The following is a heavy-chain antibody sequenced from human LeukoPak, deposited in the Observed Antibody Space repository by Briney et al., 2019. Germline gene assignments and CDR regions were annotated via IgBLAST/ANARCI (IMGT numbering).Heavy chain of an antibody. Sequence: SETLSLTCTVPGGSISSSGYYWGWIRQPPGKGLEWIGSIYYSGSTYYNPSLKSRVTISVDTSKNQFSLKLSSVTAADTAVYYCARHYYDSSGPIDYWGQGTLVTVSS. V-gene: IGHV4-39*01. CDR1: GGSISSSGYY. CDR3: ARHYYDSSGPIDY. CDR2: IYYSGST. D-gene: IGHD3-22*01. J-gene: IGHJ4*02.